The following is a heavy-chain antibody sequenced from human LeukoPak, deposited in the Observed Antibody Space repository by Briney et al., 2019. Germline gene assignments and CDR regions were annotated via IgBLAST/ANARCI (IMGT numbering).Heavy chain of an antibody. V-gene: IGHV5-51*01. Sequence: GESLKISCKGSGYSFTSYWIGWVRQMPGKGLEWMGIIYPGDSDTRYSPSFQGQVTISADKSISTAYLQWSSLKASDTAMYYCARGPIAAAGTGFDVAFDIWGQGTMVTVSS. J-gene: IGHJ3*02. D-gene: IGHD6-13*01. CDR1: GYSFTSYW. CDR3: ARGPIAAAGTGFDVAFDI. CDR2: IYPGDSDT.